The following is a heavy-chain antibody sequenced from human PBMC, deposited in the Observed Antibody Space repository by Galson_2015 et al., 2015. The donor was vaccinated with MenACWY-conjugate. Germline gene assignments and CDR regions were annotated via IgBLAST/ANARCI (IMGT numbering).Heavy chain of an antibody. J-gene: IGHJ4*02. D-gene: IGHD6-19*01. CDR1: GGTFSSYA. CDR3: ARDREGIAVVGYYFDY. V-gene: IGHV3-30*04. Sequence: SCKASGGTFSSYAMHWVRQAPGKGLEWVAVISYDGSNKYYADSVKGRFTISRDNSKNTLYLQMNSLRAEDTAVYYCARDREGIAVVGYYFDYWGQGTLVTVSS. CDR2: ISYDGSNK.